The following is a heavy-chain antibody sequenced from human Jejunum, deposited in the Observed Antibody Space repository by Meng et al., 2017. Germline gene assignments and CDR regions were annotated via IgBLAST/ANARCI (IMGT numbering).Heavy chain of an antibody. CDR3: ARRGIATAVVLFDP. D-gene: IGHD6-13*01. J-gene: IGHJ5*02. Sequence: QLQLQESGPGLVKPSETLSLICSVSGGSISTNSYWWAWIRQPRGKGLEWIETINYRRNTYYSPSLKSRVTISVDTSKNQFSLKLNSVTAADTALHYCARRGIATAVVLFDPWGQGTLVTVSS. CDR2: INYRRNT. CDR1: GGSISTNSYW. V-gene: IGHV4-39*01.